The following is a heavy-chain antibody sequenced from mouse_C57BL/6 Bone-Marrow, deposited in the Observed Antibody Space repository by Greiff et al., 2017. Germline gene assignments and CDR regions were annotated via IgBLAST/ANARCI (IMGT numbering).Heavy chain of an antibody. V-gene: IGHV1-76*01. D-gene: IGHD3-1*01. CDR3: ARRGFFDY. J-gene: IGHJ2*01. CDR1: GYTFTDYY. Sequence: QVQLQQSGAELVRPGASVKLSCKASGYTFTDYYINWVKQRPGQGLEWIARIYPGSGNTYYNGKFKGKATLTAEKSSSTAYMQLSSLTSEDSAVYFCARRGFFDYWGQGTTLTVSS. CDR2: IYPGSGNT.